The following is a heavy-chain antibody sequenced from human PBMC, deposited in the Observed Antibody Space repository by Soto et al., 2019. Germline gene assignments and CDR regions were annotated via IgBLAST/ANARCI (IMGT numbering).Heavy chain of an antibody. V-gene: IGHV3-23*01. Sequence: EVQLLESGGDLLQPGGSLRLSCAASGLTFNSCAMSWVRQAPGKGLEWVSAISGSGGTTYYADSVKGRFTISRDNAKNTLYLQMNSIRDEDTAVYYCAKDRAGYSRQIDYWGQGTLVTVSS. D-gene: IGHD6-13*01. CDR3: AKDRAGYSRQIDY. CDR2: ISGSGGTT. CDR1: GLTFNSCA. J-gene: IGHJ4*02.